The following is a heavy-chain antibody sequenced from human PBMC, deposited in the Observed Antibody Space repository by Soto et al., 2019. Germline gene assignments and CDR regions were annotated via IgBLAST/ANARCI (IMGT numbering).Heavy chain of an antibody. CDR3: ARQQLGYCSSTSCYLYGMDV. Sequence: GESLKISCKGSGYSFTSYWIGWVRQMPGKGLEWMGIIYPGDSDTRYSPSFQGQVTISADKSISTAYLQWSSLKASDTAMYYCARQQLGYCSSTSCYLYGMDVWGQGTTVTVSS. D-gene: IGHD2-2*03. CDR2: IYPGDSDT. J-gene: IGHJ6*02. CDR1: GYSFTSYW. V-gene: IGHV5-51*01.